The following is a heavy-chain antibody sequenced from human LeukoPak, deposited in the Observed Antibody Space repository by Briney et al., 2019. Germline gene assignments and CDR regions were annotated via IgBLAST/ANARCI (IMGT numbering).Heavy chain of an antibody. Sequence: GGSLRLSCAASGFTFSSYWMSWVRQAPGKGLEWVASIKQDGSEKHYVDSVKGRFTISRDNAKNSLYLQMNSLRVEDTAVYYCARGSGDLDFWGQGTLVTVSS. V-gene: IGHV3-7*01. J-gene: IGHJ4*02. CDR3: ARGSGDLDF. D-gene: IGHD4-17*01. CDR2: IKQDGSEK. CDR1: GFTFSSYW.